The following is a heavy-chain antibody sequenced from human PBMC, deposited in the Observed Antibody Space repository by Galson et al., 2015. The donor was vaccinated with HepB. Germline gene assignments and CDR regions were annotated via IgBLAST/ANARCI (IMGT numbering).Heavy chain of an antibody. Sequence: CAISGDSVSSNRTAWNWIRQSPSRGLEWLGRTYYVSRWNTEYPISVKSRISIKPDISKNQFSLQRNSVTPDDTAVYYCVRGLGTTGLKYWGLGTLVTVSS. CDR3: VRGLGTTGLKY. J-gene: IGHJ4*02. V-gene: IGHV6-1*01. D-gene: IGHD1-7*01. CDR2: TYYVSRWNT. CDR1: GDSVSSNRTA.